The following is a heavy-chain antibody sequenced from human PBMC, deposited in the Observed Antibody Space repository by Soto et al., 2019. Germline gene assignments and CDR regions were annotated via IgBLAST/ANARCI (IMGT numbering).Heavy chain of an antibody. CDR3: ARDQHGNAIDF. Sequence: QVQLVESGGGVVQIGRSLRHSCAASGFIFSNYGMHWVRQAPGRGLEWVAIIWYDGDSKFYGDSVRGRFTISRDDSKNTVYLQMNSLRAEDTAVYFCARDQHGNAIDFWGQGTMVTVSS. CDR2: IWYDGDSK. CDR1: GFIFSNYG. V-gene: IGHV3-33*01. D-gene: IGHD1-1*01. J-gene: IGHJ3*01.